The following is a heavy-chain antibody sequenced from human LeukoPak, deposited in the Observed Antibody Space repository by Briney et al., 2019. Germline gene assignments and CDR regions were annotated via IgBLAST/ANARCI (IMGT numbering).Heavy chain of an antibody. CDR1: GGSISSSSYY. CDR3: ARLREGLPFDY. Sequence: SETLSLTCTGSGGSISSSSYYWGWIRQPPGKGLEWIGSIYYSGSTYYNPSLKSRVTISVDTSKNQFSLKLSSVTAADTAVYYCARLREGLPFDYWGQGTLVTVSS. J-gene: IGHJ4*02. D-gene: IGHD5-24*01. V-gene: IGHV4-39*01. CDR2: IYYSGST.